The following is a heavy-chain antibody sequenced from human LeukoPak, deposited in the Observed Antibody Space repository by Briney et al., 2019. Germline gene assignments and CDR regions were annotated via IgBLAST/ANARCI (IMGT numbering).Heavy chain of an antibody. V-gene: IGHV4-34*01. CDR1: GGSFSGYY. CDR3: ARVKVVVVPAAMDY. Sequence: SETLSLTCAVYGGSFSGYYWSWIREPRGKGLESIGEINHSGSTNYNPSLKSRVTISVDTSKNQFSLKLSSVTAADTAVYYCARVKVVVVPAAMDYWGQGTLVTVSS. J-gene: IGHJ4*02. D-gene: IGHD2-2*01. CDR2: INHSGST.